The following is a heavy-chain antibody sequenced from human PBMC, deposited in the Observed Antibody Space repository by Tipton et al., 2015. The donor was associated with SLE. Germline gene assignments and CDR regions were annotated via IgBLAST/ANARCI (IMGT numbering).Heavy chain of an antibody. D-gene: IGHD6-6*01. Sequence: TLSLTCTVSGGSISSHYWSWIRQPPGKGLEWIGYIYYSGSTNYNPSLKSRVTISVDTSKNQFSLKLSSVTAADTAVYYCAGVKSAARPPYYYYMDVWGKGTTVTVSS. J-gene: IGHJ6*03. V-gene: IGHV4-59*11. CDR3: AGVKSAARPPYYYYMDV. CDR2: IYYSGST. CDR1: GGSISSHY.